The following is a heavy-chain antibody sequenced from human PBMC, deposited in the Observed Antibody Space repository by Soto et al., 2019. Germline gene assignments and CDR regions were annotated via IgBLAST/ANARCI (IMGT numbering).Heavy chain of an antibody. CDR2: IYSSGNT. CDR1: GGTISGYY. Sequence: SETLSLTCSVSGGTISGYYWTWIRQPAGKGLEWIGRIYSSGNTKYNPSLQGRVTMSLDTSNNQFSLRLTSVTAADTAVYYWARGQRFSDWFDPWGQGTLATVSS. V-gene: IGHV4-4*07. CDR3: ARGQRFSDWFDP. J-gene: IGHJ5*02. D-gene: IGHD3-3*01.